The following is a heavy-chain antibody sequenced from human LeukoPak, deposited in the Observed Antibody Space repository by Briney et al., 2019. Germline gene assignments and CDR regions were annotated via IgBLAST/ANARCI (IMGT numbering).Heavy chain of an antibody. D-gene: IGHD3-9*01. V-gene: IGHV5-51*01. CDR1: GYSFTSYW. CDR2: IYPGDSDT. Sequence: GESLKISYKGSGYSFTSYWIGWVRRMPGKGLEWMGFIYPGDSDTRYSPSFEGQVTISADKSISTAYLQWSSLKASDTAIYYCARQPDYNILTGYFYYFDYWGQGTLVTVSS. J-gene: IGHJ4*02. CDR3: ARQPDYNILTGYFYYFDY.